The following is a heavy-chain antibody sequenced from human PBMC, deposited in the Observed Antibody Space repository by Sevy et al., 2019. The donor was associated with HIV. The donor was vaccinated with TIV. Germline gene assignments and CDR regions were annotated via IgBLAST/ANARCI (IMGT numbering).Heavy chain of an antibody. D-gene: IGHD3-22*01. CDR1: GDTFNNYW. CDR3: ARRNYYDASGLFDY. CDR2: IYPLDFDT. V-gene: IGHV5-51*01. J-gene: IGHJ4*02. Sequence: GESLKISCQGSGDTFNNYWIGWVRQMPGKGLEWMGMIYPLDFDTKYSPSFQGQVTTSVDNSISSAYLQWSSLKASDTAMYYCARRNYYDASGLFDYWGQGTLVTVSS.